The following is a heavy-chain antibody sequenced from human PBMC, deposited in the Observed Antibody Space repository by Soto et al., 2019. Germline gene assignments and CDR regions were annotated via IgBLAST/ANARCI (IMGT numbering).Heavy chain of an antibody. V-gene: IGHV3-11*06. CDR2: ISSSSSYT. Sequence: PGGSLRLSCAASGFTFSDYYMSWIRQAPGKGLEWVSYISSSSSYTNYADSVKGRFTISRDNAKNSLYLQMNSLRAEDTAVYYCARGFTGIQLWTPPGYWGQGTLVTVSS. D-gene: IGHD5-18*01. J-gene: IGHJ4*02. CDR3: ARGFTGIQLWTPPGY. CDR1: GFTFSDYY.